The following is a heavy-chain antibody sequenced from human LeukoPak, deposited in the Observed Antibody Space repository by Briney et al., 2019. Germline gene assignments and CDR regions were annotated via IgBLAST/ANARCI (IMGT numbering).Heavy chain of an antibody. V-gene: IGHV4-34*01. CDR3: ARDQHSPYLFDPNYYYYYMDV. D-gene: IGHD2-21*01. Sequence: SETLSLTCAVYGGSFSGYYWSWIRQPPGKGLEWIGEINHSGSTNYNPSLKSRVTISVDTSKNQFSLKLSSVTAADTAVYYCARDQHSPYLFDPNYYYYYMDVWGKGTTVTISS. J-gene: IGHJ6*03. CDR2: INHSGST. CDR1: GGSFSGYY.